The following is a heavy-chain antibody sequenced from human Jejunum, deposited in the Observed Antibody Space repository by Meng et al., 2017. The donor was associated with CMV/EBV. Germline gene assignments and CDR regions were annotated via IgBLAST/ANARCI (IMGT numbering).Heavy chain of an antibody. D-gene: IGHD3-22*01. V-gene: IGHV4-4*07. J-gene: IGHJ4*02. CDR3: ARGESRGYYYFDY. CDR2: FSPGGNI. CDR1: GDSISNYF. Sequence: QVHPQESGPGLVGPSETLSLTCTVSGDSISNYFWSWIRQPAGKKLEWIGRFSPGGNINYIPSLKGRLTMSVDTSNNQIFLNVTSVTAADTALYYCARGESRGYYYFDYWGQGILVTVSS.